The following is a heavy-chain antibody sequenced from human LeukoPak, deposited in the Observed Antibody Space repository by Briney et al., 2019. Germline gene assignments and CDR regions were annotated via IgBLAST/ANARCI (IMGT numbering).Heavy chain of an antibody. D-gene: IGHD3-22*01. V-gene: IGHV4-34*01. CDR2: INHSGST. CDR1: GGSFSGYY. J-gene: IGHJ4*02. CDR3: ASEYYYDSSGYFHDC. Sequence: KPSETLSLTCAVYGGSFSGYYWSWIRQPPGKGLDWIGEINHSGSTNYNPSLKSRVTISVDTSKNQFSLKLSSVTAADTAVYYCASEYYYDSSGYFHDCWGQGTLVTVSS.